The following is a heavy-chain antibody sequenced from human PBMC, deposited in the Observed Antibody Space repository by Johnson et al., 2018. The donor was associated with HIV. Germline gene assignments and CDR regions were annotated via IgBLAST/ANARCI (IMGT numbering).Heavy chain of an antibody. CDR2: INWNGGST. Sequence: VQLVESGGGVVQPGGSLRLSCAASGFSFSSYGMSWVRQAPGKGLEWVSGINWNGGSTGYADSVKGRFTISRDNAKNSLYLQMNSLRAEDTALYYCARSSQLLDAFDIWGQGTMVTVSS. J-gene: IGHJ3*02. CDR1: GFSFSSYG. D-gene: IGHD1-7*01. V-gene: IGHV3-20*04. CDR3: ARSSQLLDAFDI.